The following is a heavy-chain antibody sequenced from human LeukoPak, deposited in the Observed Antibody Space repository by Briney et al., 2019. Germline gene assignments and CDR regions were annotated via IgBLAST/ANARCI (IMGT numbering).Heavy chain of an antibody. CDR2: FDPEDGET. D-gene: IGHD3-22*01. CDR3: ATDLGDSSGYYNWFDP. J-gene: IGHJ5*02. CDR1: GYTLTELS. V-gene: IGHV1-24*01. Sequence: EASVKVSCKVSGYTLTELSMHWVRRAPGKGLEWMGGFDPEDGETIYAQKFQGRVTMTEDTSTDTAYMELSSLRSEDTAVYYCATDLGDSSGYYNWFDPWGQGTLVTVSS.